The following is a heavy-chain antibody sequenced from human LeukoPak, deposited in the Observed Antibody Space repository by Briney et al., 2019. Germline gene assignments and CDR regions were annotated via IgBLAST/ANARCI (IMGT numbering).Heavy chain of an antibody. CDR3: ARDLSPYYDFWSGYFPIYY. D-gene: IGHD3-3*01. Sequence: GASVKVSCKASGYTFTSYDINWVRQAPGQGLEWMGWINPNSGGTNYAQKFQGRVTMTRDTSISTAYMELSRLRSDDTAVYHCARDLSPYYDFWSGYFPIYYWGQGTLVTVSS. J-gene: IGHJ4*02. CDR1: GYTFTSYD. V-gene: IGHV1-2*02. CDR2: INPNSGGT.